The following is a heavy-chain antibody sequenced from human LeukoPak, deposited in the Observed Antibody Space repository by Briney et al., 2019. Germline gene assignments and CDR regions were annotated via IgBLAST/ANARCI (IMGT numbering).Heavy chain of an antibody. V-gene: IGHV4-59*01. CDR3: ARDGGSYRFDY. D-gene: IGHD1-26*01. CDR2: IYYRGSI. J-gene: IGHJ4*02. CDR1: GGSISGYY. Sequence: SETLSVTCTVSGGSISGYYWTWIRQTPGKGLEWIGYIYYRGSINYNPSLKSRATISIDTSKNQFSLRLSSVTAADTAVYYCARDGGSYRFDYWGQGTLVTVSS.